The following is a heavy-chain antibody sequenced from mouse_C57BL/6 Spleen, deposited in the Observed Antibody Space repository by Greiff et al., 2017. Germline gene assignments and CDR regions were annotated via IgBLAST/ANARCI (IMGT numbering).Heavy chain of an antibody. D-gene: IGHD1-1*01. V-gene: IGHV1-52*01. CDR2: IDPSDSET. CDR3: ARDYCSSYGGFDY. Sequence: QVQLQHPGAELVRPGSSVKLSCKASGYTFTSYWMHWVKQRPIQGLEGIGNIDPSDSETHYNQKFKDKATVTVDKSSSTAYMRRSSLTSDDFAVYYCARDYCSSYGGFDYWGQGTTLTVSS. J-gene: IGHJ2*01. CDR1: GYTFTSYW.